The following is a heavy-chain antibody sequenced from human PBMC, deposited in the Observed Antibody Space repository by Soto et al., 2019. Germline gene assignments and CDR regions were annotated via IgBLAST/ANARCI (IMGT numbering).Heavy chain of an antibody. D-gene: IGHD3-22*01. Sequence: QVQVVQSGAEVKKPGSSVKVSCKASGDTFSSYAISWVRQAPGQGLEWMGGILPILGTANYAQKFQGRVTITADESSRTAYIVVSSLRSEDTAVYYCARDDYLSSGPHDYFYGMDVWGQGTKVIVSS. CDR1: GDTFSSYA. V-gene: IGHV1-69*01. CDR2: ILPILGTA. J-gene: IGHJ6*02. CDR3: ARDDYLSSGPHDYFYGMDV.